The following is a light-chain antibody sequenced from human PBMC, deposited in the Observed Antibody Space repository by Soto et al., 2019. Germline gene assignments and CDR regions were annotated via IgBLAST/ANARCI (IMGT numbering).Light chain of an antibody. CDR3: QQRSNWPPYT. CDR2: DAS. J-gene: IGKJ2*01. CDR1: QSVSSY. Sequence: EIVLTQSPATLSLSPGERATLSCRASQSVSSYLAWYQQKPGQAPRLLIYDASNRATGIPARFSGSGSGTDFNLTISSLEPEDFALYYCQQRSNWPPYTFGQGTKLEIK. V-gene: IGKV3-11*01.